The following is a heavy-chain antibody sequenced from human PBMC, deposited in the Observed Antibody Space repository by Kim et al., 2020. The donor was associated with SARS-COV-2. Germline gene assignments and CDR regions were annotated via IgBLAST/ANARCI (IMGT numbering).Heavy chain of an antibody. V-gene: IGHV1-69*04. CDR1: GGTFSSYA. CDR3: ARDEGDIVVVVAATLGWRSGAFDI. J-gene: IGHJ3*02. Sequence: SVKVSCKASGGTFSSYAISWVRQAPGQGLEWMGRIIPILGIANYAQKFQGRVTITADKSTSTAYMELSSLRSEDTAVYYCARDEGDIVVVVAATLGWRSGAFDIWGQGTMVTVSS. CDR2: IIPILGIA. D-gene: IGHD2-15*01.